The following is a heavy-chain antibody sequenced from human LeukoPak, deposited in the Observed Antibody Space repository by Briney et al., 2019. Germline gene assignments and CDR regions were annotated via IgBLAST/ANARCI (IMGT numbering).Heavy chain of an antibody. D-gene: IGHD6-13*01. J-gene: IGHJ5*02. CDR3: ARALHSSSNWFDP. Sequence: GASVKVSCKASGYTFTGYYMHWVRQAPGQGLEWMGWINPNSGGTNYAQKFQGRVTMTRDTSISTAYMELSRLRSDDTAVYYCARALHSSSNWFDPWGQGTLVTVSS. V-gene: IGHV1-2*02. CDR2: INPNSGGT. CDR1: GYTFTGYY.